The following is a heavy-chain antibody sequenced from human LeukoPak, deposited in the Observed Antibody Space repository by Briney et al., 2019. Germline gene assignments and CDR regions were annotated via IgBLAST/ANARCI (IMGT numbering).Heavy chain of an antibody. CDR2: ISSSNSYT. CDR3: AKDRGIISDY. Sequence: PGGSLRLSCAASGFSFTSYSFNWVRQAPGKGLEWVSSISSSNSYTYYADSVKGRFTISRDNSKNTLYLQMNSLRAEDTAVYYCAKDRGIISDYWGQGTLVTVSS. D-gene: IGHD3-10*01. V-gene: IGHV3-21*04. CDR1: GFSFTSYS. J-gene: IGHJ4*02.